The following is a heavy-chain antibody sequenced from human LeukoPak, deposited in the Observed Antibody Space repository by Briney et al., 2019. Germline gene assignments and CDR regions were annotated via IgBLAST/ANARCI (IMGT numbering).Heavy chain of an antibody. J-gene: IGHJ4*02. D-gene: IGHD3-22*01. CDR2: IWEDGSNI. CDR1: GFTFSSYG. CDR3: ARCRAHDSSGYCHFDY. Sequence: GTSLRLSCAASGFTFSSYGMHWVRQAPGKGLEWVASIWEDGSNIYYADSVRGRFTISRDNSKNTLYLQMNSLSAEDTAVYYCARCRAHDSSGYCHFDYWGQGTLVTVSS. V-gene: IGHV3-33*01.